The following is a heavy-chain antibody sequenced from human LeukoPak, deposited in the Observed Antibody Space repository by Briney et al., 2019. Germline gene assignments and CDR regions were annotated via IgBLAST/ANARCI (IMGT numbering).Heavy chain of an antibody. J-gene: IGHJ6*03. CDR2: IYTSGST. V-gene: IGHV4-4*07. CDR3: ARDPNYYGSGRYFYMDV. D-gene: IGHD3-10*01. CDR1: GGSISSYY. Sequence: PSETLSLTCTVSGGSISSYYWSWIRQPAGKGLEWIGRIYTSGSTNYNPSLKSRVTMSIDTSKNQFSLKLSSVTAADTAVYYCARDPNYYGSGRYFYMDVWGKGTTVTISS.